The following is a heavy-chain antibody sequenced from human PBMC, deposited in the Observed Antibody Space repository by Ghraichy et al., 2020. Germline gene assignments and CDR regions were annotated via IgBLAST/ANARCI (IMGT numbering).Heavy chain of an antibody. CDR1: GFIFSSYG. D-gene: IGHD3-9*01. J-gene: IGHJ3*02. Sequence: GGSLNISCAASGFIFSSYGMNWVRQAPGKGLEWVSAVTGSGGSTYYADSVKGRFTISRDNSKNTLYLQMNTLRAEDTALYYCATDTFLAGYADGFVIWGQGTMVTVSS. CDR2: VTGSGGST. CDR3: ATDTFLAGYADGFVI. V-gene: IGHV3-23*01.